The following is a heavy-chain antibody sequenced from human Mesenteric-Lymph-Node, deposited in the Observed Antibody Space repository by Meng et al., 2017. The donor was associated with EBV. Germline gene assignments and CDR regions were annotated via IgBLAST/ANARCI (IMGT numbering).Heavy chain of an antibody. CDR3: ATAYCGSDCYVHYLIEY. J-gene: IGHJ4*02. CDR2: INAGNGNT. Sequence: QGQLVQVGAEVKKPGASVKVSCKASGYTFTNYAINWVRQAPGQRLEWMAWINAGNGNTEYSQKFQGRVTITRDTSASTAHMEVSSLRSEDTAVYYCATAYCGSDCYVHYLIEYWGQGTLVTVSS. V-gene: IGHV1-3*01. D-gene: IGHD2-21*02. CDR1: GYTFTNYA.